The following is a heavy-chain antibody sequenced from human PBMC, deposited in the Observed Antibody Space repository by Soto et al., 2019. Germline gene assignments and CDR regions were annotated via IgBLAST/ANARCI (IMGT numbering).Heavy chain of an antibody. J-gene: IGHJ3*01. Sequence: QVQLVQSGAEVKKPGASVRVCCKASGYTFTSYYIHWVRQAPGHGPEWMGMISPSSGGTDYAQKFQGRVTMTRDTSTSTVYMELSSLRSEDTAVYYCTRSIITTAGTDAFDLWGQGTLVTVSS. V-gene: IGHV1-46*03. CDR3: TRSIITTAGTDAFDL. D-gene: IGHD6-13*01. CDR1: GYTFTSYY. CDR2: ISPSSGGT.